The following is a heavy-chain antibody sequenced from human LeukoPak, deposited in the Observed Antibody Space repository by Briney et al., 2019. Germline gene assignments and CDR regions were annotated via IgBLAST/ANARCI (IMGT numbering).Heavy chain of an antibody. CDR2: IYYSGST. J-gene: IGHJ5*02. Sequence: SETLSLTCTVSGGSISSYYWSWIRQPPGKGLEWIGYIYYSGSTNYNPSLKSRVTISVDTSKNQFSLKLGSVTAADTAVYYCARARDFWSGPKYWFDPWGQGTLVTVSS. CDR1: GGSISSYY. D-gene: IGHD3-3*01. CDR3: ARARDFWSGPKYWFDP. V-gene: IGHV4-59*01.